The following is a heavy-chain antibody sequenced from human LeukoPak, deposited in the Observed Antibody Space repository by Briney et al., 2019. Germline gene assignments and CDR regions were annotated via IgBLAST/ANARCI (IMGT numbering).Heavy chain of an antibody. Sequence: PSQTLSLTCTVAGGSISSSTYYWGWIRQPPGKGLDWIGAIYYTGTTYYNPSLRCRVTVSVDTSKNLFSLNLRSVTAADTALYYCASAPRQASIGGLDYWGQGTLVTVSS. J-gene: IGHJ4*02. V-gene: IGHV4-39*02. D-gene: IGHD3-16*01. CDR1: GGSISSSTYY. CDR3: ASAPRQASIGGLDY. CDR2: IYYTGTT.